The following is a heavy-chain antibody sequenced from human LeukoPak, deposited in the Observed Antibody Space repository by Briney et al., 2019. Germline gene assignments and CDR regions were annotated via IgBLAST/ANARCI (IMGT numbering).Heavy chain of an antibody. CDR1: GGSISSSSYY. V-gene: IGHV4-39*01. D-gene: IGHD3-10*01. J-gene: IGHJ4*02. Sequence: SETLSLXCTVSGGSISSSSYYWVWIRQPPVKGLEWIGSIYYSGSTYYNPSLKSRVTISVDTSKNQFSLKLSSVTAADTAVYYCARRLRMWFGELVYFDYWGQGTLVTVSS. CDR3: ARRLRMWFGELVYFDY. CDR2: IYYSGST.